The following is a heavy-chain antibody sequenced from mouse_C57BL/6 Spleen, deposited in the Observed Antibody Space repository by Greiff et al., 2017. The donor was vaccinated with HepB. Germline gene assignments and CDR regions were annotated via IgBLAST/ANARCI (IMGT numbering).Heavy chain of an antibody. V-gene: IGHV1-61*01. CDR2: IYPSDSET. CDR1: GYTFTSYW. CDR3: ARLGDWYFDV. Sequence: QVQLQQPGAELVRPGSSVKLSCKASGYTFTSYWMDWVKQRPGQGLEWIGNIYPSDSETHYNQKFKDKATLTVDKSSSTAYMQLSSLTSEDSEVYYCARLGDWYFDVWGTGTTVTVSS. D-gene: IGHD4-1*01. J-gene: IGHJ1*03.